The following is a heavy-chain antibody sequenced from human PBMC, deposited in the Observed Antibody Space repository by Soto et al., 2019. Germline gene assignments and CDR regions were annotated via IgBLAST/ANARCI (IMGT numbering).Heavy chain of an antibody. V-gene: IGHV1-69*02. Sequence: QVQLVQSGAEVKKPGSSVKVSCKASGGTFSSYTISWVRQAPGQGLEWMGRIIPILGIANYAQKFQGRVTITADKSTSTAYMELSSLRSEDTAVYYCARVSDHSSSGSREGAVDIWGQGTMVTVSS. D-gene: IGHD6-13*01. CDR1: GGTFSSYT. J-gene: IGHJ3*02. CDR3: ARVSDHSSSGSREGAVDI. CDR2: IIPILGIA.